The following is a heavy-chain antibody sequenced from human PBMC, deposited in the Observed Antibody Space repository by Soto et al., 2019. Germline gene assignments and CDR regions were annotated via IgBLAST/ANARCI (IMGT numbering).Heavy chain of an antibody. CDR3: ARQMTGTTAFDY. J-gene: IGHJ4*02. CDR2: VYHSGST. D-gene: IGHD1-7*01. CDR1: SGSISTSNW. Sequence: SETLSLTCAVSSGSISTSNWWIWVRQPPGKEPEWIGEVYHSGSTNYNPSLKSRLTMPVDKSKNQFSLNLSSVTAADTAVYFWARQMTGTTAFDYWGQGTLVTVSS. V-gene: IGHV4-4*02.